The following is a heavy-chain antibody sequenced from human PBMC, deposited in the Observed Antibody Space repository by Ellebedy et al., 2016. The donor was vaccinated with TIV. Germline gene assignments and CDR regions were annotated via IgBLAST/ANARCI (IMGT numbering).Heavy chain of an antibody. D-gene: IGHD2-15*01. CDR1: GFTVDNND. Sequence: GESLKISCAASGFTVDNNDIAWVRQAPGKGLEWVSLIYSGGTTYYADFVKGRFTISRDSSKNTLYLQMNSLRSEDSAVYYCMGRWSWGQGTLVTVSS. CDR2: IYSGGTT. J-gene: IGHJ4*02. V-gene: IGHV3-66*04. CDR3: MGRWS.